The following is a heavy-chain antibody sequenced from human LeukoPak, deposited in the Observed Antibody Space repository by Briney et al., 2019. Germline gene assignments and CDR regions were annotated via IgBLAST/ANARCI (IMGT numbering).Heavy chain of an antibody. CDR3: ARGRRGDSHQPYYYGMDV. J-gene: IGHJ6*02. D-gene: IGHD2-21*02. V-gene: IGHV4-39*07. CDR1: GGSISSGSYY. CDR2: INHSGST. Sequence: SETLSLTCTVSGGSISSGSYYWSWIRQPPGKGLEWIGEINHSGSTNYNPSLKSRVTISVDTSKNQFSLKLSSVTAADTAVYYCARGRRGDSHQPYYYGMDVWGQGTTVTVSS.